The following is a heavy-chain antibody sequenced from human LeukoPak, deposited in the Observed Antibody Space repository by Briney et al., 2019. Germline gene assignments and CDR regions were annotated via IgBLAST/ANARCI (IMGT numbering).Heavy chain of an antibody. J-gene: IGHJ5*02. Sequence: TLSLTCTVSGGSISSYYWSWIRQPPGKALEWLALIDWDDDKYYSTSLKTRLTISKDTSKNQVVLTMTNMDPVDTATYYCARNLAVSGYRFDPWGQGTLVTVSS. CDR1: GGSISSYY. V-gene: IGHV2-70*18. CDR3: ARNLAVSGYRFDP. D-gene: IGHD6-19*01. CDR2: IDWDDDK.